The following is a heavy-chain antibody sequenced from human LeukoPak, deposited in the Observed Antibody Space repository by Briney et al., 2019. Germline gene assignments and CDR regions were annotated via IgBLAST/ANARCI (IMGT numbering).Heavy chain of an antibody. CDR2: IGTAGDT. CDR1: GFTFSSHD. CDR3: ARDNSGRSFDY. J-gene: IGHJ4*02. D-gene: IGHD1-26*01. Sequence: GGSLRLSCAASGFTFSSHDMHWVRQATGKGLEWVSAIGTAGDTYYPGSVKGRFTISRENAKNSLYLQMNSLRAGDTAVYYCARDNSGRSFDYWGQGTLVTVSS. V-gene: IGHV3-13*01.